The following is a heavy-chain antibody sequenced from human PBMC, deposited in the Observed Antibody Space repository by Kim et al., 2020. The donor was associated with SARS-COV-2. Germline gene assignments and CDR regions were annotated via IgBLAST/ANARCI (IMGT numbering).Heavy chain of an antibody. Sequence: SETLSLTCTVSGGSISSGDYYWSWIRQPPGKGLEWIGYIYYSGSTYYNPSLKSRVTISVDTSKNQFSLKLSSVTAADTAVYYCAREPTVTAPPHAFDIWGQGTMVTVSS. D-gene: IGHD4-17*01. CDR2: IYYSGST. J-gene: IGHJ3*02. CDR1: GGSISSGDYY. CDR3: AREPTVTAPPHAFDI. V-gene: IGHV4-30-4*01.